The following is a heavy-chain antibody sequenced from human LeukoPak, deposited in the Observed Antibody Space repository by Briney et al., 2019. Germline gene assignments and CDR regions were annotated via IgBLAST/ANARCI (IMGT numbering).Heavy chain of an antibody. Sequence: SETLSLTCTVSGGSISSYYWNWIRQPPGKGLEWMGYIYYTGSTNYNPSLKSRVTVSVDTSKNQFSLKLSYVTAADTAVYYCARRHPLAIAAFDYWGQGTLVTVSS. J-gene: IGHJ4*02. CDR2: IYYTGST. D-gene: IGHD6-6*01. V-gene: IGHV4-59*01. CDR3: ARRHPLAIAAFDY. CDR1: GGSISSYY.